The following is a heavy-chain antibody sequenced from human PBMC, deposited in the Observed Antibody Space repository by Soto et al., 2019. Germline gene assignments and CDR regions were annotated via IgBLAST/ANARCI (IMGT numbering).Heavy chain of an antibody. D-gene: IGHD3-16*02. Sequence: QVQLQESGPGLVKPSQTLSLTCTVSGGSISSGGYYWSWIRQHPGKGLEWIGYIYYSGSTYYNPSLKSRVTISVDTSKNQFSLKLSSVTAADTAVYYCARVGWRSDYDYIWGSYRSCGAFDIWGQGTMVTVSS. V-gene: IGHV4-31*03. CDR1: GGSISSGGYY. CDR2: IYYSGST. J-gene: IGHJ3*02. CDR3: ARVGWRSDYDYIWGSYRSCGAFDI.